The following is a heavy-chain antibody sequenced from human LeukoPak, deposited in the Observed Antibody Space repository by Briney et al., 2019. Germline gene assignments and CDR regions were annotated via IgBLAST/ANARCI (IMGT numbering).Heavy chain of an antibody. CDR3: ARMGMDSAMVTNFFDS. CDR2: IHPSGGST. D-gene: IGHD5-18*01. J-gene: IGHJ4*02. V-gene: IGHV1-46*01. Sequence: ASVKLSCKASGYIFTNHYMHWVRQAPGQGLEWMGVIHPSGGSTSYAPKFQGRVVMTKDTSTSTVYLDLSSLRFEDTALYYCARMGMDSAMVTNFFDSWGQGTVVTVSS. CDR1: GYIFTNHY.